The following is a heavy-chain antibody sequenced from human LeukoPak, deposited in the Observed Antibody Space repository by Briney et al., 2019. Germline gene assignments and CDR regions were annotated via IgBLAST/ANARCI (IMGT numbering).Heavy chain of an antibody. CDR2: ISYDGSNK. V-gene: IGHV3-30*14. CDR3: ARESGRPHYYYYMDV. J-gene: IGHJ6*03. Sequence: GRSLRLSCAASGFTFSSYAMHWVRQAPGKGLEWVAVISYDGSNKYYADSVKGRFTISRDNSKNTLYLQMNSLRAEDTAVYYCARESGRPHYYYYMDVWGKGTTVTISS. CDR1: GFTFSSYA. D-gene: IGHD3-10*01.